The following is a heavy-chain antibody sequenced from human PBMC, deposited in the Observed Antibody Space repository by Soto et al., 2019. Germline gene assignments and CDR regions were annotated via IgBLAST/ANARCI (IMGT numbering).Heavy chain of an antibody. CDR2: MANDGSYE. CDR3: AISIGGSSYYPPDY. V-gene: IGHV3-30*03. J-gene: IGHJ4*02. Sequence: QVQLVESGGGVVQPGGSLRLSCATSGFIFSTYGMQWVRQSPGEGLEWVAVMANDGSYEYYADSVKGRVTISRDNSKNPLQLKMDSLTREDTAVYYCAISIGGSSYYPPDYWGQGTLVTASS. CDR1: GFIFSTYG. D-gene: IGHD2-15*01.